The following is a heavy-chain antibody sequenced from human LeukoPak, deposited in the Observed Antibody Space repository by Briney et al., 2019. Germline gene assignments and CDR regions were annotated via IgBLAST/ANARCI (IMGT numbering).Heavy chain of an antibody. D-gene: IGHD5-24*01. J-gene: IGHJ6*03. CDR1: GGTFSSYA. CDR2: IIPIFGTA. CDR3: ARTVSDGYNAYYYYYYMDV. Sequence: ASVKVSCKASGGTFSSYAISWVRQAPGQGLEWMGGIIPIFGTANYAQKFQGRVTITTDESTSTAYMELSSLRSEDTAVYYCARTVSDGYNAYYYYYYMDVWGKGTTVTVSS. V-gene: IGHV1-69*05.